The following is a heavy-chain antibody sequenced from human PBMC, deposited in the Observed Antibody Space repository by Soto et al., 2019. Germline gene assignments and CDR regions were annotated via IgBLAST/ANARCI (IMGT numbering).Heavy chain of an antibody. CDR1: VFTFSSYA. V-gene: IGHV3-23*01. CDR2: ISGSGGST. D-gene: IGHD3-22*01. J-gene: IGHJ4*02. Sequence: PVGSLRLSCASSVFTFSSYAMSCVRQAPGKWLEWVSAISGSGGSTYYADSVKGRFTISRDNSKNTLYLQMNSLRAEDTAVYYCAKGMVEDYYDSSGYYGFEYWGQGTLVNVSS. CDR3: AKGMVEDYYDSSGYYGFEY.